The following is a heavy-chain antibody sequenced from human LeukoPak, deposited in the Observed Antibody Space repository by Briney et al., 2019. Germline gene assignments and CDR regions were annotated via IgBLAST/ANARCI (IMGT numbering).Heavy chain of an antibody. CDR2: ISGSSSYI. Sequence: NPGGSLRLSCAASGFTFSGYSMNWVRQAPGKGLEWVSSISGSSSYIYSADSLKGRFTISRDNAKNSLYLQMNSLRADDTAVYYWARDGSMMGAGADTSWWFDPWGQGTLVTVSS. J-gene: IGHJ5*02. V-gene: IGHV3-21*01. CDR3: ARDGSMMGAGADTSWWFDP. D-gene: IGHD6-19*01. CDR1: GFTFSGYS.